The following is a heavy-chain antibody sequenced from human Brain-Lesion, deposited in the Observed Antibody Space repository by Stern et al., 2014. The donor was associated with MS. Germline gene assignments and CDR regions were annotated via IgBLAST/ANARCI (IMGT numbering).Heavy chain of an antibody. CDR2: FDPEDGET. J-gene: IGHJ4*02. D-gene: IGHD1-26*01. Sequence: QVQLVQSGAEVKKPGASVKVSCKVSGYTLTELSMHWVRQAPRKGLEWMGGFDPEDGETIYAQKFPGRVTMTEDTSTDTAYMELSSLRSEDTAVYYCATLSPGAGGNYYRHFDYWGQGTLVTVSS. CDR1: GYTLTELS. V-gene: IGHV1-24*01. CDR3: ATLSPGAGGNYYRHFDY.